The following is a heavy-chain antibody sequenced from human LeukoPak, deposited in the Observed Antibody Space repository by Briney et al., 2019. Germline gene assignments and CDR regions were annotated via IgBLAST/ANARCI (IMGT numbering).Heavy chain of an antibody. V-gene: IGHV3-7*03. CDR3: ARQKYYFNY. CDR2: MKQDGREQ. CDR1: GFTFTNYW. J-gene: IGHJ4*02. Sequence: GGSLRLSCVTSGFTFTNYWMTWVRQAPGKGLEWVANMKQDGREQYYVDSVKGRFTISRDNAKNSVYLQMNSLRAEDTAVYYCARQKYYFNYWGQGTLVTVSS.